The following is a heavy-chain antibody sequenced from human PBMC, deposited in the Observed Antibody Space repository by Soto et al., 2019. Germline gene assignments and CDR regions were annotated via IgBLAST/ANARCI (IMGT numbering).Heavy chain of an antibody. J-gene: IGHJ4*02. D-gene: IGHD2-8*02. CDR1: KFTFSTYA. Sequence: EVQLLESGGGLVQRGGSLRLSCAASKFTFSTYAMTCVRQAPGKGLEWVSDISGSGDNTYYADSVKGRFTISRDNSKSTLYLQMNSLRAEDTAVYYCAKDMVHCTGTRCARYFEKWGRGTLVTVSS. CDR2: ISGSGDNT. CDR3: AKDMVHCTGTRCARYFEK. V-gene: IGHV3-23*01.